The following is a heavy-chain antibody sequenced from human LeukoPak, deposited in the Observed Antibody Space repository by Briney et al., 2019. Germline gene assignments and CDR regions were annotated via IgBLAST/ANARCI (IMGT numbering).Heavy chain of an antibody. V-gene: IGHV3-7*01. CDR3: ARDRVGATIGY. CDR2: IKQDGSEK. CDR1: GFTFSSYW. D-gene: IGHD1-26*01. J-gene: IGHJ4*02. Sequence: PGGSLRLSCAASGFTFSSYWMGWVRQAPGKGLEWVANIKQDGSEKYYVDSVKGRFTISRDNAKNSLYLQMNSLRAEDTAVCYCARDRVGATIGYWGQGTLVTVSS.